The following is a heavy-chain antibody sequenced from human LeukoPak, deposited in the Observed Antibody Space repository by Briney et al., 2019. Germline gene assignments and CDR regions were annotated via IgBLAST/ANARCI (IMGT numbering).Heavy chain of an antibody. CDR3: AMRNWANMPPGDY. Sequence: GGSLRLSCAASGFTFSSYGMSWVRQAPGKGLEWVSAISGSGGSTYYADSVKGRFTISRDNSKNTLYLQMNSLRAEDTAVYYCAMRNWANMPPGDYWGQGTLVTVSS. V-gene: IGHV3-23*01. D-gene: IGHD1-1*01. CDR2: ISGSGGST. J-gene: IGHJ4*02. CDR1: GFTFSSYG.